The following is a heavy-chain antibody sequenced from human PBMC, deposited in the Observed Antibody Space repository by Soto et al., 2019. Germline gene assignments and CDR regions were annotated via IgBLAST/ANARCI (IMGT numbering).Heavy chain of an antibody. D-gene: IGHD6-6*01. CDR3: ARNFEYTSSGTSPADNYYCSYDMDV. Sequence: GGTLRLSCAASGFTFSSYAMHWVRQAPGKGLEWVAVISYDGSNKYYADSVKGRFTISRDNSKNTLDQQMNCLRYCDTAVYDYARNFEYTSSGTSPADNYYCSYDMDVWDQGTTVAVSS. CDR1: GFTFSSYA. J-gene: IGHJ6*02. V-gene: IGHV3-30-3*01. CDR2: ISYDGSNK.